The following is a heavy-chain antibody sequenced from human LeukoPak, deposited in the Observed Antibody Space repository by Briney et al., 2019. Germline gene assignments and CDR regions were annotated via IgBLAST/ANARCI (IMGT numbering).Heavy chain of an antibody. CDR1: RFTFSAVSRVVFSHYW. D-gene: IGHD3-22*01. V-gene: IGHV3-74*03. CDR3: ARSPMYYYDGTGYGGWYFDY. Sequence: PGGSLRLSRAASRFTFSAVSRVVFSHYWMHWVRQASWEGLVWVSRINSDGSITEYADSVKGRFNISRDNVKNTLYLQMNSLRAEDTAVYYCARSPMYYYDGTGYGGWYFDYWGQGTLVTASS. CDR2: INSDGSIT. J-gene: IGHJ4*02.